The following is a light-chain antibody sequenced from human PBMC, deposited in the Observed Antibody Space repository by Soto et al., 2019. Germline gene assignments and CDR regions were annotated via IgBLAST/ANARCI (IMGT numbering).Light chain of an antibody. J-gene: IGKJ4*01. CDR1: QSVSSSY. V-gene: IGKV3-20*01. CDR3: QQYASSPQLT. CDR2: GAS. Sequence: EIVLTQSPGTLSLSPGERATLSCRASQSVSSSYLAWYHQKPGQPPRLLIYGASSRATGIPDRFSGSGSGTDFSLTISSLEPEDFAVYYCQQYASSPQLTFGGGTKVDIK.